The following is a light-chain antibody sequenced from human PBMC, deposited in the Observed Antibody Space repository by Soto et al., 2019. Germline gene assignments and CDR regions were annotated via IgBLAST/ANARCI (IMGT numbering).Light chain of an antibody. CDR1: SSNIGAGYD. V-gene: IGLV1-40*01. CDR3: QSYDSSLSASV. CDR2: VNN. J-gene: IGLJ3*02. Sequence: QSALTQPPSVSGAPGQRVTISCTGSSSNIGAGYDVNWYQQVTGTAPKLLIYVNNNRPSGVPDRFSGSKSGTSASLVITGLQAEDEADYYCQSYDSSLSASVFGGGTKLTVL.